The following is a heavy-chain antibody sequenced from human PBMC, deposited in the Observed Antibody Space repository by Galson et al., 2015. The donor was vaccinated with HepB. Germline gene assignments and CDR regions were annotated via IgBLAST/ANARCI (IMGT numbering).Heavy chain of an antibody. Sequence: SLRLSCAASGFTFSSHGMHWVRQAPGKGLEWVAVISYDGSKKYYADSVKGRFTISRDNSKNTLYLQMNSLRAEDTAVYYCAKDPDTAMVGVGYYFDYWGQGTLVTVSS. CDR2: ISYDGSKK. CDR1: GFTFSSHG. CDR3: AKDPDTAMVGVGYYFDY. J-gene: IGHJ4*02. V-gene: IGHV3-30*18. D-gene: IGHD5-18*01.